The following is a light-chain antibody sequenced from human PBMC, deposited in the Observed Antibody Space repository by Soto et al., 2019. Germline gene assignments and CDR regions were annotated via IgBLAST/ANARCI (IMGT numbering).Light chain of an antibody. J-gene: IGLJ1*01. CDR3: QSYDSSLSAYV. CDR2: SSY. V-gene: IGLV1-40*01. Sequence: QSVLTQPPSVSGAPGQRVTISCTGSSSNIGAGYDVHWFQQFPGTAPKLLIYSSYNRPSGVPDRFSGSKPGTSASLAITGLQAEDEADFYCQSYDSSLSAYVFGTGTKVTVL. CDR1: SSNIGAGYD.